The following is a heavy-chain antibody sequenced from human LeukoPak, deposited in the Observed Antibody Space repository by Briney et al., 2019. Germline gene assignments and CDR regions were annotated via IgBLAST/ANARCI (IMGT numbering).Heavy chain of an antibody. CDR3: ARGGANHAFDV. CDR1: GFTFSNYW. D-gene: IGHD1-14*01. Sequence: GGSLRLSCAASGFTFSNYWMSWVRQAPGKGPEWVGDIKTDGSDKYYVGSVKGRFTISRDNAKNSLYLQMNSLRAEDTAVYYCARGGANHAFDVWGQGTVVTVSS. CDR2: IKTDGSDK. J-gene: IGHJ3*01. V-gene: IGHV3-7*03.